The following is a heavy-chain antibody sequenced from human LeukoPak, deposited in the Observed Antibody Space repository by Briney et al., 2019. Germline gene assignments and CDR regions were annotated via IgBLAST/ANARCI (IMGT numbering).Heavy chain of an antibody. J-gene: IGHJ2*01. CDR1: GYTLTELS. D-gene: IGHD3-16*01. V-gene: IGHV1-24*01. CDR2: FDPEDGET. CDR3: ATDQDLGVYWYFDL. Sequence: ASVKVSCKVSGYTLTELSMHWVRQAPGKGLEWMGGFDPEDGETIYAQKFQGRVTMTEDTSTDTAYMELSSLRSEDTAVYYCATDQDLGVYWYFDLWGRGTLVTVSS.